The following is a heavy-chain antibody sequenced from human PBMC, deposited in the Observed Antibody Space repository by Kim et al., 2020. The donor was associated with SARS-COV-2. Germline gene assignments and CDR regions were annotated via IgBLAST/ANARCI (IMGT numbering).Heavy chain of an antibody. D-gene: IGHD3-22*01. J-gene: IGHJ3*02. CDR2: IYYSGST. Sequence: SETLSLTCTVSGGSISSSSYYWGWIRQPPGKGLEWIGSIYYSGSTYYNPSLKSRVTISVDTSKNQFSLKLSSVTAADTAVYYCARPAYYDSDAFDIWGQGTMVTVSS. CDR1: GGSISSSSYY. CDR3: ARPAYYDSDAFDI. V-gene: IGHV4-39*01.